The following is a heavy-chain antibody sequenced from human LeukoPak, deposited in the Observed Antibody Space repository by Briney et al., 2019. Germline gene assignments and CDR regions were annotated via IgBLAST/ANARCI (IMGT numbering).Heavy chain of an antibody. CDR3: ARIDFWTPYSFDY. J-gene: IGHJ4*02. V-gene: IGHV4-39*07. CDR2: IYYSGST. D-gene: IGHD3-3*01. Sequence: PSETLSLTCTVSGGSISSSSYYWGWIRQPPGKGLEWIGSIYYSGSTYYNPSLKSRVTISVDTSKNQFSLKLSSVTAADTAVYYCARIDFWTPYSFDYWGQGTLVTVSS. CDR1: GGSISSSSYY.